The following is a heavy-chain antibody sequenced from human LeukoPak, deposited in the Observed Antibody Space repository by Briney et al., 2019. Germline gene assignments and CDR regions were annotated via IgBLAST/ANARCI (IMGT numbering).Heavy chain of an antibody. Sequence: GASVKVSCKASGYTFTSYGISWVRQAPGQGLEWMGWISAYNGNTNYAQKLQGRVTMTTDTSTSTAYMELRSLRSDDTAVYYCARGSVGTYYYDSSGEAATYNWFDPWGQGTLVTVSS. J-gene: IGHJ5*02. CDR1: GYTFTSYG. D-gene: IGHD3-22*01. CDR3: ARGSVGTYYYDSSGEAATYNWFDP. CDR2: ISAYNGNT. V-gene: IGHV1-18*01.